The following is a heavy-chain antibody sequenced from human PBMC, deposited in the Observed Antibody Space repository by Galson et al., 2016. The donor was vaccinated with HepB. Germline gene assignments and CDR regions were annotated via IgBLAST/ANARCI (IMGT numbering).Heavy chain of an antibody. V-gene: IGHV3-66*01. D-gene: IGHD7-27*01. CDR2: DYFAGTK. Sequence: SLRLSCAASGFTASSSYVSWVRQPPGRGLQWVSIDYFAGTKYYADSVRGGFSISRDSSRDKVYLQMDHLRVEDTAISYCARDLGCGDAFDIWGQGTMVTVSS. CDR1: GFTASSSY. J-gene: IGHJ3*02. CDR3: ARDLGCGDAFDI.